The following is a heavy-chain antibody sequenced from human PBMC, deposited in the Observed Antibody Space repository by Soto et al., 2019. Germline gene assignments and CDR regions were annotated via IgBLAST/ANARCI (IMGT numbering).Heavy chain of an antibody. V-gene: IGHV4-59*01. D-gene: IGHD3-16*01. Sequence: PSETLSLTCSVSGRSMSSNYWSWIRQSPDKGLEWLGYVFYGGTDYNPSLGGRVSMSVETSKSQFSLKSTSVTVADTAVYYCASYRGALYFEPWGPGILVTVSS. CDR1: GRSMSSNY. J-gene: IGHJ4*02. CDR3: ASYRGALYFEP. CDR2: VFYGGT.